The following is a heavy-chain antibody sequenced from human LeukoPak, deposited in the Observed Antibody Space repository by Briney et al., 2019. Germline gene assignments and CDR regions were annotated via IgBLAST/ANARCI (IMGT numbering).Heavy chain of an antibody. Sequence: ASVKGSCKASGYTFPSYYMHWVRQAPAQGLDWMGIINPIGGSTSYAQKFQGRVTMPRDMSTSTVYMELSSLRSEDTAVYYCASGSSSSYYYYMDVWGKGTTVTVSS. J-gene: IGHJ6*03. V-gene: IGHV1-46*01. D-gene: IGHD6-6*01. CDR1: GYTFPSYY. CDR2: INPIGGST. CDR3: ASGSSSSYYYYMDV.